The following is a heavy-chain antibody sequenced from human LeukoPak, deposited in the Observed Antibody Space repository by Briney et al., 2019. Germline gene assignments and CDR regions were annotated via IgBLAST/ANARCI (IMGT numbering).Heavy chain of an antibody. D-gene: IGHD3-10*01. CDR3: ARDYYGLGSYLRF. V-gene: IGHV4-34*01. CDR2: INHSGST. J-gene: IGHJ4*02. CDR1: GGSFSGYY. Sequence: SETLSLTCAVYGGSFSGYYWSWIRQPPGKGLEWIGEINHSGSTNYNPSLKSRVTISVDTSKNQFSLKLSSVTAADTAVYYCARDYYGLGSYLRFGGQGTLVTVSS.